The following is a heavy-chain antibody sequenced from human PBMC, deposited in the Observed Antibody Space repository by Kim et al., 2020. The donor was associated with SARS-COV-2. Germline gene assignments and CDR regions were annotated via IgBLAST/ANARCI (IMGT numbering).Heavy chain of an antibody. D-gene: IGHD2-15*01. CDR1: GFTFSSYS. V-gene: IGHV3-21*01. CDR2: ISSSSSYI. CDR3: ARDLRGVVVVAANYYYGMDV. Sequence: GGSLRLSCAASGFTFSSYSMNWVRQAPGKGLEWVSSISSSSSYIYYADSVKGRFTISRDNAKNSLYLQMNSLRAEDTAVYYCARDLRGVVVVAANYYYGMDVWGQGTTVTVSS. J-gene: IGHJ6*02.